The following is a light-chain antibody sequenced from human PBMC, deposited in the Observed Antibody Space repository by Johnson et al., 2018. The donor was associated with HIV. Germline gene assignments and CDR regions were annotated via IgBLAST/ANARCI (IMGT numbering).Light chain of an antibody. CDR2: DNN. CDR3: GTWDSSLSAYV. J-gene: IGLJ1*01. CDR1: SSNIESDY. Sequence: QSVLTQPPSVSAAPGQKVDISCSGSSSNIESDYVSWYQQLPGTAPKLLIYDNNKRPSGIPDQFSGSKSGTSATLGITGLQTGDEADYYCGTWDSSLSAYVFGTGTKVTVL. V-gene: IGLV1-51*01.